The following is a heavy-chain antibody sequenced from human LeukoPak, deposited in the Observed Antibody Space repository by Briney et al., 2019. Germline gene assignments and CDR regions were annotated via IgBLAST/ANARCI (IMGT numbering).Heavy chain of an antibody. D-gene: IGHD1-1*01. CDR1: GFPFSSHW. CDR2: IKYDGSER. Sequence: PGGSLRLSCAASGFPFSSHWMSWVRQAPGKGLEWVGNIKYDGSERQYVDSVKGRFTISRDNAKNSLYLQMSSLRAEDTAVYYCATRVEPISYYYGMDVWGQGTTVTVSS. J-gene: IGHJ6*02. CDR3: ATRVEPISYYYGMDV. V-gene: IGHV3-7*01.